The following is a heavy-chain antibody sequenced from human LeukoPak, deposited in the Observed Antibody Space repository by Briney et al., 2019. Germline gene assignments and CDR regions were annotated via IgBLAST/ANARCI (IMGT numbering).Heavy chain of an antibody. V-gene: IGHV3-66*01. D-gene: IGHD5-24*01. Sequence: GGSLRLSCAASGLTVSHEYMSWVRQAPERGLEWVSLIYSGGTTFYADSVKGRFTISRDSSKNILLLQMNSLRAEDTAVYYCARDSGGDKRWLQPYYFDYWGQGTLVTVSS. CDR2: IYSGGTT. J-gene: IGHJ4*02. CDR1: GLTVSHEY. CDR3: ARDSGGDKRWLQPYYFDY.